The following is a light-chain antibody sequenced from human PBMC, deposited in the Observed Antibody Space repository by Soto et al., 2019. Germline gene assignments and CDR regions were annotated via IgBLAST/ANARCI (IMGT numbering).Light chain of an antibody. Sequence: DIQMTQSPSTLSASVGDRVTITCRASQSINDWVAWYQQKPGRAPKFLIYKASNLESGVPSRFGGSGSGTEFTLTISSLQPDDFATYYCQHWHGFSWTFGQGTKVEIK. CDR2: KAS. CDR3: QHWHGFSWT. J-gene: IGKJ1*01. CDR1: QSINDW. V-gene: IGKV1-5*03.